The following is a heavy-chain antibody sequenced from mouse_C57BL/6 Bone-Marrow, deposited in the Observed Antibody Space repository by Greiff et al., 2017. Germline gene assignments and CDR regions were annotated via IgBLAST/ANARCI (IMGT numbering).Heavy chain of an antibody. CDR2: INPNNGGT. J-gene: IGHJ4*01. V-gene: IGHV1-26*01. Sequence: EVQLQQSGPELVKPGASVKISCKASGYTFTDYYMNWVKQSHGKSLEWIGDINPNNGGTSYNQKFKGKATLTVDKSSSTAYMELRSLTSEDSAVYYCARRPMITTSYYAMDYWGQGTSVTVSS. CDR1: GYTFTDYY. CDR3: ARRPMITTSYYAMDY. D-gene: IGHD2-4*01.